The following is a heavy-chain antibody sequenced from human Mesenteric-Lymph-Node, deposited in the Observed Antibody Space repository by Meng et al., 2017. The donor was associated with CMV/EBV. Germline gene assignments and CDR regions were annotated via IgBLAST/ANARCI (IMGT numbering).Heavy chain of an antibody. J-gene: IGHJ6*02. Sequence: GSLRLSCTVSGGSISSYYWSWIRQPPGKGLEWIGYIYYSGSTNYNPSLKSRVTISVDTSKNQFSLKLSSVTAADTARYYCARAVIRDYGGDGMDVWGQGITVTVSS. V-gene: IGHV4-59*01. CDR2: IYYSGST. D-gene: IGHD4-23*01. CDR1: GGSISSYY. CDR3: ARAVIRDYGGDGMDV.